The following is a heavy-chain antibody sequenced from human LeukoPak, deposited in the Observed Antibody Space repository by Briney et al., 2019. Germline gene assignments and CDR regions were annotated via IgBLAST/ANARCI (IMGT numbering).Heavy chain of an antibody. CDR2: IHYSGST. CDR3: ARRVYSSSWYLDY. V-gene: IGHV4-39*01. D-gene: IGHD6-13*01. Sequence: SETLSLTCTVSGGSISSSSVYWGWIRQPPGKGLEWIGNIHYSGSTNYNPSLKSRVTISVDTSKNQFSLKLSSVTAADTAVYYCARRVYSSSWYLDYWGQGTLVTVSS. CDR1: GGSISSSSVY. J-gene: IGHJ4*02.